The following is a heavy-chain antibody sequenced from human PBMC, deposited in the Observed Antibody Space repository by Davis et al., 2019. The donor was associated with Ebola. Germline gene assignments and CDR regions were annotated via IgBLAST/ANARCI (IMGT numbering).Heavy chain of an antibody. Sequence: PGGSLRLSCAASGFTFSSYAMSWARQAPGKGLEWVSAISGSGGTTYYADSVKGRFTISRDKFKNTLYLQINSLGAEDTAVYYCARAQALAGISYFDYWGQGTLVTVSS. CDR3: ARAQALAGISYFDY. J-gene: IGHJ4*02. V-gene: IGHV3-23*01. CDR2: ISGSGGTT. D-gene: IGHD3-10*01. CDR1: GFTFSSYA.